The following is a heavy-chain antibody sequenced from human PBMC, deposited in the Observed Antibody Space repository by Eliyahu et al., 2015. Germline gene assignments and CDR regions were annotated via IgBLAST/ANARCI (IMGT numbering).Heavy chain of an antibody. CDR3: STFDC. V-gene: IGHV3-33*05. Sequence: QMQLVXSGGGVVQPGXSLXLXXAASGFTFTXYGIHXVRQAPGKGLDWVASISYDGANKHYADSVKGRFTISRDDSKNTLYLEMNTLRDDDTAIYYCSTFDCWGQGTLVTVSS. CDR1: GFTFTXYG. J-gene: IGHJ4*02. CDR2: ISYDGANK.